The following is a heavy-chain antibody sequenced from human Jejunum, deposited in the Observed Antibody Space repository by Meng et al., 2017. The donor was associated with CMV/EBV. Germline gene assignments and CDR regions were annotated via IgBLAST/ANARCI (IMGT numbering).Heavy chain of an antibody. CDR3: ARDMHREVVIQDY. CDR2: IYSNGAT. CDR1: GGSISDYY. J-gene: IGHJ4*02. Sequence: QVQLKDSGPGLVKPSDTLSLTCTVSGGSISDYYWSWIRQPAGKGLEWIGRIYSNGATNYNPSLKSRVTMSVDTSKNQFSLKLSSVTAADTAVYFCARDMHREVVIQDYWGQGTLVTVSS. V-gene: IGHV4-4*07. D-gene: IGHD3-10*01.